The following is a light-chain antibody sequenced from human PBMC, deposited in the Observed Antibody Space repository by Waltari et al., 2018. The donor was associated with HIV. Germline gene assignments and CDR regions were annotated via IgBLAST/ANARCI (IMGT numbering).Light chain of an antibody. CDR3: SSYTSSSTLV. V-gene: IGLV2-14*01. Sequence: QSALTQPASVSGSPGQSITISCTGTSSDVGGYNYVSWYQQHPGKAPKLLLYDVRKRPSGVSIRFSGSKSGTMTSLTIPGPTAEDEAAYYCSSYTSSSTLVFGGGTKLTVL. CDR1: SSDVGGYNY. J-gene: IGLJ2*01. CDR2: DVR.